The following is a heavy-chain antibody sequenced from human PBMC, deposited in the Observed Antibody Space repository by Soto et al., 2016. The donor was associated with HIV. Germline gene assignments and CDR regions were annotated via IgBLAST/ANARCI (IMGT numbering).Heavy chain of an antibody. V-gene: IGHV3-30*04. Sequence: VQLVESGGGVVQPGRSLRLSCAASGFIFSSYPMHWVRQAPGKGLEWVAVLSHDGSNKYYADSVKGRFTISRDNSKNTLYLQMNSLRAEDTAVYYCARTVTATDPPFDYWGQGTLVAVSS. CDR2: LSHDGSNK. CDR3: ARTVTATDPPFDY. CDR1: GFIFSSYP. D-gene: IGHD2-21*02. J-gene: IGHJ4*02.